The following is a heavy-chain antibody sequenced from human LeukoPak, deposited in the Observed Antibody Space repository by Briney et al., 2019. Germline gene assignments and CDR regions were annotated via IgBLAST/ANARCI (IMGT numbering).Heavy chain of an antibody. Sequence: ASVKVSCKASGYTFTSYGISWVRQAPGQGLEWMGWISAYNGNTNYAQKLQGRVAMTTDTSTSTAYMELRSLRSDDTAVYYCARDPPPQLVVPAEYFQHWGQGTLVTVSS. CDR3: ARDPPPQLVVPAEYFQH. CDR1: GYTFTSYG. D-gene: IGHD6-6*01. J-gene: IGHJ1*01. CDR2: ISAYNGNT. V-gene: IGHV1-18*01.